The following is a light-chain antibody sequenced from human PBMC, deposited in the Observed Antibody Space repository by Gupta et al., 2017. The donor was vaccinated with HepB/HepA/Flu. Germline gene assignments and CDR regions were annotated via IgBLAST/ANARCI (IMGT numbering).Light chain of an antibody. J-gene: IGKJ5*01. Sequence: EIVLTQSPGTLSLSPGERATLSCRASQSVSSSYLAWYQQKPCQAPRLLIYGASSRATGIPDRFSGSGSGTDFTLTISRREPEDFAVYYCQQYCRSPSITFGQGTRLELK. V-gene: IGKV3-20*01. CDR2: GAS. CDR3: QQYCRSPSIT. CDR1: QSVSSSY.